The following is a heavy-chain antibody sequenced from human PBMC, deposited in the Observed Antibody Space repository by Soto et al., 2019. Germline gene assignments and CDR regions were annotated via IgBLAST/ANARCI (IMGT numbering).Heavy chain of an antibody. CDR1: GYTFTGYY. D-gene: IGHD3-3*01. V-gene: IGHV1-2*04. Sequence: VASVKVSCKASGYTFTGYYMHWVRQAPGQGLEWMGWINPNSGGTNYAQKFQGWVTMTRDTSISTAYMELSRLRSDDTAVYYCARDFGVVTLYGMDVWGQGTKVTVS. CDR3: ARDFGVVTLYGMDV. J-gene: IGHJ6*02. CDR2: INPNSGGT.